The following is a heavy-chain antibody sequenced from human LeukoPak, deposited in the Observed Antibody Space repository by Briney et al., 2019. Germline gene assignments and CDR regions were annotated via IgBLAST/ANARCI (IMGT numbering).Heavy chain of an antibody. D-gene: IGHD6-13*01. J-gene: IGHJ4*02. V-gene: IGHV4-59*08. Sequence: SETLSLTCTASGVSISGYYWSWIRQPPGKGLEWIGDIYYSGSTNYNPSLKSRVTISVDTSKNQFSLMLISVTAADTAAYYYARRGSSLLSYFDLGGQGNPVTVSS. CDR3: ARRGSSLLSYFDL. CDR1: GVSISGYY. CDR2: IYYSGST.